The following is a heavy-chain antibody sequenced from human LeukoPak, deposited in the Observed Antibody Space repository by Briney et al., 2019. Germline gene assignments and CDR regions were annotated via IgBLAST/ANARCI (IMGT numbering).Heavy chain of an antibody. D-gene: IGHD6-19*01. V-gene: IGHV4-59*01. CDR3: ARSSGWNDALDI. Sequence: SETLSLTCTVSGGSISSYYWSWIRQPPGKGLEWIGYIYYSGSSKYNPSLKSRITISVDTSKNQFSLKLSSVTAADTAVYYCARSSGWNDALDIWGQGTIVTVPS. CDR1: GGSISSYY. J-gene: IGHJ3*02. CDR2: IYYSGSS.